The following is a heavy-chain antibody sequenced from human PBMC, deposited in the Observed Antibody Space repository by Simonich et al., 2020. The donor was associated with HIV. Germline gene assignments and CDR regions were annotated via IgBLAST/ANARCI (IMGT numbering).Heavy chain of an antibody. Sequence: QVQLVQSGAEVKKPGASVKVSCQASGYTFPDHSMHWVRQAPGQGLEWMGRINPNSGGTNTAQKVQGRVTMTRDTSISTAYRELSRLRADDPAVFYCARDYYYDTSGYNWFDPWGQGTLVTVSS. D-gene: IGHD3-22*01. CDR2: INPNSGGT. CDR1: GYTFPDHS. V-gene: IGHV1-2*06. CDR3: ARDYYYDTSGYNWFDP. J-gene: IGHJ5*02.